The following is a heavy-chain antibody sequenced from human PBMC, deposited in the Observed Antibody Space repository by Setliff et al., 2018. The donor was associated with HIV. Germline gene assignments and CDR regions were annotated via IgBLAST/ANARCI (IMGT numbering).Heavy chain of an antibody. V-gene: IGHV3-74*01. J-gene: IGHJ4*02. CDR3: ANMQWASNAWYSFDY. Sequence: GGSLRLSCAASGFSFSSYWMHWVRQAPGKGLVWVSRINTDGSEIHYVASVEGRFTISRDNAKNSLYLQMNSLRAEDTAVYYCANMQWASNAWYSFDYWGQGALVTVSS. CDR2: INTDGSEI. D-gene: IGHD6-19*01. CDR1: GFSFSSYW.